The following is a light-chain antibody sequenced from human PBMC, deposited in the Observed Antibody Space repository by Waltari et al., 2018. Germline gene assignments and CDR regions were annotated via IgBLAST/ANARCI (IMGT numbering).Light chain of an antibody. CDR2: TVS. CDR1: QRLVHSNGNTY. V-gene: IGKV2-30*02. Sequence: DVVMTQSPLSLPVTLGQPASISCNSSQRLVHSNGNTYLQWFQQRPGQSPRRRIYTVSNRESGVPDRFSGIGSGTDFTLKISRVEAEDVGVYYCMQGTHWPYTFGQGTRLDIK. CDR3: MQGTHWPYT. J-gene: IGKJ2*01.